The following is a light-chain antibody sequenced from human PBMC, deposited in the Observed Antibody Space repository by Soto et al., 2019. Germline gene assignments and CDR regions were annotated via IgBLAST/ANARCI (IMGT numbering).Light chain of an antibody. V-gene: IGLV2-14*01. CDR3: SSYTTAFFYV. CDR2: GVT. CDR1: SSDIGAFNY. Sequence: HSVLTQPASVSGSPGQSITISCTGSSSDIGAFNYVAWYQQHPGKAPKLIIHGVTNRPSGVSSRFSGSKSDYTASLTISGLQAEDEADYYCSSYTTAFFYVFGTGTKVTVL. J-gene: IGLJ1*01.